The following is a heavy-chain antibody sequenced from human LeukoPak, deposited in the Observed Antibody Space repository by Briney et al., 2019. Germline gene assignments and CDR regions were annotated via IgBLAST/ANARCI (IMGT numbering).Heavy chain of an antibody. CDR2: ITSRSSPI. J-gene: IGHJ4*02. CDR1: GFTLSSYS. CDR3: VRDPHALDY. Sequence: GGSLRLSCAASGFTLSSYSMNWVRQAPGKGLEWISYITSRSSPIHYADSVKGRFTISRDNAKNSLYLQMNSLRDEDTAVYYCVRDPHALDYWGRGTLVTVSS. V-gene: IGHV3-48*02.